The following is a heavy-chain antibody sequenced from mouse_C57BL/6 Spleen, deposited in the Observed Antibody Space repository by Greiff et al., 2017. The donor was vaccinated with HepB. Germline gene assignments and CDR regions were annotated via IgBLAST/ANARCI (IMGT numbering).Heavy chain of an antibody. CDR3: ARKSNYVSYWYFDV. J-gene: IGHJ1*03. CDR1: GYTFTDYY. V-gene: IGHV1-19*01. D-gene: IGHD2-5*01. CDR2: INPYNGGT. Sequence: VQLKESGPVLVKPGASVKMSCKASGYTFTDYYMNWVKQSHGKSLEWIGVINPYNGGTSYNQKFKGKATLTVDKSSSTAYMELNSLTSEDSAVYYCARKSNYVSYWYFDVWGTGTTVTVSS.